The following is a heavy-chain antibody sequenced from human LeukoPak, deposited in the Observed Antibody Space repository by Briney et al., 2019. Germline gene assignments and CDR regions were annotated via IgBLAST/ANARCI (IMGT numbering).Heavy chain of an antibody. CDR2: ISSNGGST. Sequence: GGFLRLSCSASGFTFSSYAMHWVRQAPGKGLGYVSAISSNGGSTYYADSVKGRFTISRDNSKNTLYLQMSSLRAEDTAVYYCVNLGYWGQGTLVTVSS. V-gene: IGHV3-64D*06. CDR3: VNLGY. J-gene: IGHJ4*02. CDR1: GFTFSSYA.